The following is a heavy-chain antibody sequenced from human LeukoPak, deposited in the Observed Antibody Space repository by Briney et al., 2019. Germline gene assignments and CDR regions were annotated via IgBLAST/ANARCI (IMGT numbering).Heavy chain of an antibody. CDR1: GFTFSGSA. D-gene: IGHD6-13*01. CDR3: TTHSSSWPSNDY. CDR2: IRSKANSYAT. V-gene: IGHV3-73*01. J-gene: IGHJ4*02. Sequence: GGSLRLPCAAPGFTFSGSAMHWVRQASGKGLEWVGRIRSKANSYATAYAASVKGRFTISRDDSKNTAYLQMNSLKTEDTAVYYCTTHSSSWPSNDYWGQGTLVTVSS.